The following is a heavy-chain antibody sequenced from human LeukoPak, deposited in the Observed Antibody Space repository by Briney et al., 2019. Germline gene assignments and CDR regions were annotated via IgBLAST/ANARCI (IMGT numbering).Heavy chain of an antibody. Sequence: SQTLSLTCTVSGGSISSGSYYWSWIRQPAGKGLEWIGRIYTSGSTNYNPSLKSRVTISVDTSKNQFSLKLSSVTAADTAVYYCAREGGLAAAGTSDYWGQGTLVTVSS. J-gene: IGHJ4*02. D-gene: IGHD6-13*01. CDR1: GGSISSGSYY. CDR3: AREGGLAAAGTSDY. CDR2: IYTSGST. V-gene: IGHV4-61*02.